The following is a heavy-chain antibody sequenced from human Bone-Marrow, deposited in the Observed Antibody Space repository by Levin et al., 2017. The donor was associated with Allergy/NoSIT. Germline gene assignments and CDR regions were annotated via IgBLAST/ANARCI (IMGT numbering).Heavy chain of an antibody. V-gene: IGHV3-9*01. CDR2: IRWNSGNI. J-gene: IGHJ1*01. Sequence: HSGGSLRLSCAASGFTFGYYAMHWVRQAPGKGVEWVSGIRWNSGNIDYADSVKGRFTISRDNAKKSLYLQMNSLRTEDTALYFCVKVGDCPGDNCYQEYFQHWGQGTLVTVSS. CDR1: GFTFGYYA. CDR3: VKVGDCPGDNCYQEYFQH. D-gene: IGHD2-8*02.